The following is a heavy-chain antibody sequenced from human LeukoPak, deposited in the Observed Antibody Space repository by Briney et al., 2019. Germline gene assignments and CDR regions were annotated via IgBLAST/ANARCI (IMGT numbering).Heavy chain of an antibody. CDR3: ARGGVAVAGTPGAYYFDY. CDR1: GGTFSSYA. CDR2: IIPIFGTA. Sequence: ASVKVSCKASGGTFSSYAISWVRQAPGQELEWMGGIIPIFGTANYAQKFQGRVTITADESTSTAYMELSSLRSEDTAVYYCARGGVAVAGTPGAYYFDYWGQGTLVTVSS. V-gene: IGHV1-69*13. D-gene: IGHD6-19*01. J-gene: IGHJ4*02.